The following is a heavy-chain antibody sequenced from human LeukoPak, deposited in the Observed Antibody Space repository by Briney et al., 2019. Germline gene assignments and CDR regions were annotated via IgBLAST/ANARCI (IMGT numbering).Heavy chain of an antibody. D-gene: IGHD3-22*01. CDR1: GFTFNDHA. Sequence: GGSLRLACAASGFTFNDHAMYWVRQAPGKGLEWVSGINWNSDNIGYADSVKGRFTISRDDAKNSLFLQMNSLRTEDTALYYCARASYYYDTTGLGAVDIWGQGTMVTVSS. CDR3: ARASYYYDTTGLGAVDI. CDR2: INWNSDNI. V-gene: IGHV3-9*01. J-gene: IGHJ3*02.